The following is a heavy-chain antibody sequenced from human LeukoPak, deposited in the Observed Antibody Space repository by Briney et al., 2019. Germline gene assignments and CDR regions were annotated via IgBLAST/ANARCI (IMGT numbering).Heavy chain of an antibody. J-gene: IGHJ4*02. CDR2: IYYSGST. V-gene: IGHV4-31*03. Sequence: SETLSLTCTVSGGSISSGGYYWSWIRQHPGKGLEWIGYIYYSGSTYYNPSLKSRVTISVDKSKNQFSLKLSSVTAADTAVYYCASGRYCSGGSCYGFYWGQGTLVTVSS. D-gene: IGHD2-15*01. CDR1: GGSISSGGYY. CDR3: ASGRYCSGGSCYGFY.